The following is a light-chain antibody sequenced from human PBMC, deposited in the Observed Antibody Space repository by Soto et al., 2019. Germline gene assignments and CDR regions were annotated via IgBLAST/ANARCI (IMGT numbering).Light chain of an antibody. Sequence: QSVLTQPPSVSGAPGQRVTISCTGSSSNIGAGYDVHWYQQFPGTAPKLLIYGNNNRPSGVPDRFSGSKSGTSASLAITGLQYEDEADFYCQSYGGSLSGSVFGTGTKLTVL. CDR1: SSNIGAGYD. CDR3: QSYGGSLSGSV. V-gene: IGLV1-40*01. CDR2: GNN. J-gene: IGLJ1*01.